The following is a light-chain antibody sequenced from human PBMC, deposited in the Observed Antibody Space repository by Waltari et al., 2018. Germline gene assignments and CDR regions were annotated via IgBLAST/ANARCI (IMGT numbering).Light chain of an antibody. Sequence: QLVVTQSPSASAPLGASVKLTCTLSSGHSSNIVAWLQQRPEKGPRYLMKVNSDGSHIKGADIPDRFSGSSSGAERYLTLASLQPDDEADYYCQTGGHGTWVFGGGTTLTVL. CDR1: SGHSSNI. V-gene: IGLV4-69*01. CDR3: QTGGHGTWV. J-gene: IGLJ3*02. CDR2: VNSDGSH.